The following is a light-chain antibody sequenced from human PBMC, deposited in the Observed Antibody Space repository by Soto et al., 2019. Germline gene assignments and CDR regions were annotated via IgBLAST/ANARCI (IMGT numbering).Light chain of an antibody. CDR2: ENN. CDR1: SGSIASND. CDR3: QSYDISTVV. J-gene: IGLJ2*01. Sequence: NFMLTQPHSVSESPGKTVTISCTRSSGSIASNDVQWYQQLPGSAPTTVIYENNQRPSGVPDRFSGSTDGSSNSASLTISGLQTEDEAYYYCQSYDISTVVFGGGTKLTVL. V-gene: IGLV6-57*04.